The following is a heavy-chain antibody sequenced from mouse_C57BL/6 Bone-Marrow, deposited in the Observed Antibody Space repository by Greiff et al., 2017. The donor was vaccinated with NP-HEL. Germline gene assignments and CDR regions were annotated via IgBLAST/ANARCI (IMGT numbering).Heavy chain of an antibody. V-gene: IGHV1-64*01. CDR2: IHPNSGST. CDR1: GYPFTSYW. Sequence: VQLQQSGAELVKPGASVKLSCKASGYPFTSYWMHWVKQRPGQGLEWIGMIHPNSGSTKYNEKFKGKATLTVDTSSSTAYMELHSLTSEDSAVYFCARLLRWYFDVWGTGTTVTVSS. J-gene: IGHJ1*03. D-gene: IGHD1-1*01. CDR3: ARLLRWYFDV.